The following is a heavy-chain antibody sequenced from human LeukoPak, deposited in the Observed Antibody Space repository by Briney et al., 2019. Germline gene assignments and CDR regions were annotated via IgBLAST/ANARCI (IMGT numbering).Heavy chain of an antibody. CDR2: IIPLFDTA. V-gene: IGHV1-69*06. D-gene: IGHD3-22*01. CDR3: ARDSPTNFYDAG. J-gene: IGHJ4*02. CDR1: GYTFTGYY. Sequence: SVKVSCKASGYTFTGYYMHWVRQAPGQGLEWMGGIIPLFDTANYAQKFQGRVTITADKSTSTAYMELSSLTSEDTAVYFCARDSPTNFYDAGWGQGTLVTVSS.